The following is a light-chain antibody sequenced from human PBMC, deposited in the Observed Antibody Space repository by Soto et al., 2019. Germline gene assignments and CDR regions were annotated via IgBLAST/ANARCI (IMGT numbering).Light chain of an antibody. CDR3: SSYTSSSTRV. J-gene: IGLJ1*01. Sequence: LAQPASVSGSPGQSITISCTGTSSDVGGYNSVSWYQQHPGKAPKLVIYEVTNRPSGISNRFSGSKSGNTASLTISGLQAEDEADYYCSSYTSSSTRVFGTGTKVTVL. CDR1: SSDVGGYNS. V-gene: IGLV2-14*01. CDR2: EVT.